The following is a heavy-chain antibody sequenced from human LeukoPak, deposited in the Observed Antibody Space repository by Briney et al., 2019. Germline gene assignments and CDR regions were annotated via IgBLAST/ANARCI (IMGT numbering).Heavy chain of an antibody. Sequence: ASVKVSCKASGGTFSSYAISWVRQAPGQGLEWMGGIIPIFGTANYAQKFQGRVTITADESTSTAYMELRSLRSDDTAVYYCARDGYYDSWSYYYYGMDVWGQGTTVTVSS. J-gene: IGHJ6*02. CDR1: GGTFSSYA. V-gene: IGHV1-69*01. CDR3: ARDGYYDSWSYYYYGMDV. D-gene: IGHD3-22*01. CDR2: IIPIFGTA.